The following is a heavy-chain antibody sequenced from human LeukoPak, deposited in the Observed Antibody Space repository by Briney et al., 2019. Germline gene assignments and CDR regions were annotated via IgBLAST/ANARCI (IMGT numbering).Heavy chain of an antibody. Sequence: SVKVSCKASGGTFISYAISWVRQAPGQGLEWMGGIIPIFGIANYAQKFQGRVTITADKSTSTAYMELSSLRSEDTAVYYCARDQPSSDIVATIMYYFDYWGQGTLVTVSS. CDR2: IIPIFGIA. CDR1: GGTFISYA. CDR3: ARDQPSSDIVATIMYYFDY. V-gene: IGHV1-69*10. J-gene: IGHJ4*02. D-gene: IGHD5-12*01.